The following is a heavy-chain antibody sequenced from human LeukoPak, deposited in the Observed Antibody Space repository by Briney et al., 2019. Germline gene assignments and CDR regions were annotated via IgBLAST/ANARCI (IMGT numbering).Heavy chain of an antibody. CDR2: IYHSGNT. CDR3: ASRRLVVITQYYYYMDV. D-gene: IGHD3-22*01. Sequence: SETLSLTCDVSGGSISSSNWWNWVRQPPGKGLEWIGEIYHSGNTNYNPSLQSRVTISVDKSKNQFSLKLSSVTAADTAVYYCASRRLVVITQYYYYMDVWGKGTTVTVSS. CDR1: GGSISSSNW. V-gene: IGHV4-4*02. J-gene: IGHJ6*03.